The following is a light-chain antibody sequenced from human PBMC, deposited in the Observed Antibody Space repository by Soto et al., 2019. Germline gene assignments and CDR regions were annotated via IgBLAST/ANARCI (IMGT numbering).Light chain of an antibody. V-gene: IGLV3-9*01. CDR3: QVWDSSTLVV. J-gene: IGLJ2*01. CDR2: RDS. CDR1: NIGSKN. Sequence: SYELTQPLSVSVALGQKARITCGGNNIGSKNVQRYQQKPGQAPVLVIYRDSNRPSGIPERFSGSNSGNTATLTISRAQAGDVADDSCQVWDSSTLVVFGGGTQLTVL.